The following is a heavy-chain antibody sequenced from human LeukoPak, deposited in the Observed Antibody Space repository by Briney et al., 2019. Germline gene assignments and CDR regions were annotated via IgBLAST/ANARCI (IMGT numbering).Heavy chain of an antibody. V-gene: IGHV3-23*01. CDR3: AKAPATGEGYYFYYMDV. D-gene: IGHD7-27*01. CDR2: VNGRGATT. Sequence: GGSLRLSCAASGFASGFTFSDYAVSWVRQAPGKGPEWVASVNGRGATTYYADSVRGRFPISRDNSKNTVYLQMISLGADDTAVYFCAKAPATGEGYYFYYMDVWGKGTTVTVSS. J-gene: IGHJ6*03. CDR1: GFTFSDYA.